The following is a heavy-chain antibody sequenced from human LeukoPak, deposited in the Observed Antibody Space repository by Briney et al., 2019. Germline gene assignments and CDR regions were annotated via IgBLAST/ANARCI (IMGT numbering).Heavy chain of an antibody. CDR3: ARDEDSDGPFYD. V-gene: IGHV3-33*01. J-gene: IGHJ4*02. CDR1: GFTFSGYA. D-gene: IGHD5-18*01. CDR2: IWKDGSNI. Sequence: GGSLRLSCAASGFTFSGYAMRWVRQAPGKGLEWVAVIWKDGSNIYYADSVKGRFTISRDNSKNTLYLQMNSLRAEDTAVYYCARDEDSDGPFYDWGQGTLVTVSS.